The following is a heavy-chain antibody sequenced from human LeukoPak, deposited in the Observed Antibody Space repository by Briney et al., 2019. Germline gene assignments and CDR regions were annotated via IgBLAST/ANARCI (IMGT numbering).Heavy chain of an antibody. Sequence: GGSLRLSCAAPGFTFSSSWMFWVRQAPGKGLVWVSHITSDESTTRYADSVKGRFTIPRDNAKNTLYLQMNSLRAEDSAVYYCARGGGDAMDVWGQGTTVTVSS. J-gene: IGHJ6*02. CDR1: GFTFSSSW. V-gene: IGHV3-74*01. CDR2: ITSDESTT. D-gene: IGHD4-23*01. CDR3: ARGGGDAMDV.